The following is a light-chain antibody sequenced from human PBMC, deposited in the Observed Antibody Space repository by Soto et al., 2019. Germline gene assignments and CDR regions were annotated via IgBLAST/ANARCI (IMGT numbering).Light chain of an antibody. V-gene: IGLV2-11*01. J-gene: IGLJ1*01. CDR3: CSYAGSYV. CDR1: SSDVGGYNY. CDR2: DVS. Sequence: QPVLTQPRSVSGSPGQSVTISCTGTSSDVGGYNYVSWYQQHPGKAPKLMIYDVSKRPSGVPDRFSGSKSGNTASLTISGLQAEDEADYYCCSYAGSYVFGPGTKVTVL.